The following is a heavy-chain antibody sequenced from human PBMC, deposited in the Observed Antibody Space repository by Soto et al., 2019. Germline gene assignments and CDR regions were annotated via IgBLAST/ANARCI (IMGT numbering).Heavy chain of an antibody. CDR3: ARVTLVASDY. J-gene: IGHJ4*02. CDR1: GFTFSSYS. D-gene: IGHD5-12*01. V-gene: IGHV3-21*01. CDR2: LSSSSSYI. Sequence: EVQLVESGGGLVKPGGSLRLSCAASGFTFSSYSMNWVRQAPGKGLEWVSSLSSSSSYIYYADSVKGRFTISRDNAKNSLYLQMNSLRAEDTAVYYCARVTLVASDYWGQGNLVTVSS.